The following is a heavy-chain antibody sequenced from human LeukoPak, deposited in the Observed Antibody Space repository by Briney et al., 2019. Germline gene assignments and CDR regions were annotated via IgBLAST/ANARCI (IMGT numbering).Heavy chain of an antibody. Sequence: GGSLRLSCAASGFTFTDYSMTWVRQAPGKGLEWLASISTVSTYTFSSDSVKGRFIISRDKAKNTLYLQMSRLTAEDTAVYFCARDGSGFYYYYYIDVWGRGTTVTVSS. D-gene: IGHD6-25*01. CDR2: ISTVSTYT. V-gene: IGHV3-21*01. CDR1: GFTFTDYS. J-gene: IGHJ6*03. CDR3: ARDGSGFYYYYYIDV.